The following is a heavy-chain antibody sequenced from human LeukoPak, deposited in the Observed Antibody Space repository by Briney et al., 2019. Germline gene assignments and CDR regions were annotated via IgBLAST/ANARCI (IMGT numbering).Heavy chain of an antibody. D-gene: IGHD3-10*01. CDR2: ISGSGGST. CDR1: GFTSSSYA. Sequence: QPGGSLRLSCAASGFTSSSYAMSWVRQAPGKGLEWVSAISGSGGSTYYADSVKGRFTISRDNSKNTLYLQMNSLRAEDTAVYYCAKDGARGVIITFDYWGQGTLVTVSS. CDR3: AKDGARGVIITFDY. V-gene: IGHV3-23*01. J-gene: IGHJ4*02.